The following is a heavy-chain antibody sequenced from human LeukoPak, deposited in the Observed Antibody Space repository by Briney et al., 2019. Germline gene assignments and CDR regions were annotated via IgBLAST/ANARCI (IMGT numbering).Heavy chain of an antibody. CDR1: GGSISSSSYY. D-gene: IGHD3-10*01. J-gene: IGHJ4*02. CDR3: ASGLWFGGDFDY. CDR2: IYYSGST. V-gene: IGHV4-39*07. Sequence: SETLSLTCTVSGGSISSSSYYWGWIRQPPVKGLEWIGSIYYSGSTYYNPSLKSRVTISVDTSKNQFSLKLSSVTAADTAVYYCASGLWFGGDFDYWGQGTLVTVSS.